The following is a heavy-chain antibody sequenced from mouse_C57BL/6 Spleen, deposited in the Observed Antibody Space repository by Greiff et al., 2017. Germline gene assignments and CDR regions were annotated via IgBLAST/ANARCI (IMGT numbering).Heavy chain of an antibody. V-gene: IGHV5-17*01. CDR2: ISSGSSTI. Sequence: DVHLVESGGGLVKPGGSLKLSCAASGFTFSDYGMHWVRQAPEKGLEWVAYISSGSSTIYYADTVKGRFTISRDNAKNTLFLQMTSLRSEDTAMYYCARISYSWYFDVWGTGTTVTVSS. D-gene: IGHD2-10*01. CDR1: GFTFSDYG. J-gene: IGHJ1*03. CDR3: ARISYSWYFDV.